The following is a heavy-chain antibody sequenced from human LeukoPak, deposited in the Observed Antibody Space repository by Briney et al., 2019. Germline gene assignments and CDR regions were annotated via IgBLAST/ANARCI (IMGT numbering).Heavy chain of an antibody. V-gene: IGHV4-39*07. CDR2: IFYSGRT. D-gene: IGHD5-24*01. CDR3: ARAEDGYQIDY. CDR1: AGSISSSSYY. Sequence: SETLFLTCTVSAGSISSSSYYWGWIRQPPGKGLEWIGNIFYSGRTYYNPSLKSRVTSGSTYYNPSLKSRVTISVDTSKNQFSLNLSSVTAADTAVYYCARAEDGYQIDYWGQGTLVTVSS. J-gene: IGHJ4*02.